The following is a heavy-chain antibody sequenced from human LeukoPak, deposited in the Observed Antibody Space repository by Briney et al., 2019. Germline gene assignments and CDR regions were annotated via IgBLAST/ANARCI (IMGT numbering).Heavy chain of an antibody. J-gene: IGHJ5*02. V-gene: IGHV4-59*01. Sequence: SETLSLTCTVSGGSISSYYWSWIRQPPGKGLEWIGYIYYSGSTNYNPSLKSRATISVDTSKNQFSLKLSSVTAADTAVYYCARNPHCSSTSCFRKDWFDPWGQGTLVTVSS. CDR1: GGSISSYY. D-gene: IGHD2-2*01. CDR2: IYYSGST. CDR3: ARNPHCSSTSCFRKDWFDP.